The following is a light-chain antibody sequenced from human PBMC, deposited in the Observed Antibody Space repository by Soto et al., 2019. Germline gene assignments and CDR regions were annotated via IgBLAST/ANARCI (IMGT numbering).Light chain of an antibody. CDR1: PSISSW. J-gene: IGKJ2*01. CDR2: DAS. V-gene: IGKV1-5*01. Sequence: DIQMTQSPSTLSASVGDRVTITCRASPSISSWLAWYQQKPGKAPKLLIYDASSLGSGVRSRFSGSGSGTDFPLTTSILQTADFAADHCQQYYSYPYTFGQGTKLEIK. CDR3: QQYYSYPYT.